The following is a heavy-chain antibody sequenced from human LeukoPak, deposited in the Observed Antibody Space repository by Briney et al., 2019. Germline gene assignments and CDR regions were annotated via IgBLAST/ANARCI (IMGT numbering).Heavy chain of an antibody. D-gene: IGHD2-2*01. CDR1: GFTFSSYG. J-gene: IGHJ6*03. CDR2: IRYDGSNK. V-gene: IGHV3-30*02. Sequence: GGSLRLSCAASGFTFSSYGMHWVRQAPGKGLEWVAFIRYDGSNKYYAGSVKGRFTISRDNSKNTLYLQMNSLRAEDTAVYYCAKDRGCSSTSCNYFMDVWGKGTTVTISS. CDR3: AKDRGCSSTSCNYFMDV.